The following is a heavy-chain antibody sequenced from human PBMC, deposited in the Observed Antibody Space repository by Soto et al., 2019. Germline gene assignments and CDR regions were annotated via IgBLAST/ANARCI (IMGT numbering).Heavy chain of an antibody. J-gene: IGHJ4*02. V-gene: IGHV4-39*01. Sequence: HLQLQESGPGLVKPSETLSLTCTVSGNSISDRNYYWGWIRQPPGKGLEWIGSILYTGSTSYSPSLRGRVTISVDTSKNQFSLKVTSVTAADTAIYFCATMTGFLVPTLEADYWVQGALVTVSS. D-gene: IGHD3-3*01. CDR3: ATMTGFLVPTLEADY. CDR2: ILYTGST. CDR1: GNSISDRNYY.